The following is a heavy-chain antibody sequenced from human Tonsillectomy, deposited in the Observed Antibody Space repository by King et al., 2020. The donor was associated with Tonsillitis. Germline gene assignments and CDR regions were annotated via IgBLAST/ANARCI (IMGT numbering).Heavy chain of an antibody. D-gene: IGHD5-12*01. CDR3: ARASYSGYDTYFQH. Sequence: MQLQESGPGLVKPSQTLSLTCTVSGGSISSGGYYWSWIRQHPGKGLEWIGYIYYSGSTYYNPSLKSRVTISVDTSKNQFSLKLSSVTAADTAVYYCARASYSGYDTYFQHWGQGALVTVSS. V-gene: IGHV4-31*03. CDR1: GGSISSGGYY. CDR2: IYYSGST. J-gene: IGHJ1*01.